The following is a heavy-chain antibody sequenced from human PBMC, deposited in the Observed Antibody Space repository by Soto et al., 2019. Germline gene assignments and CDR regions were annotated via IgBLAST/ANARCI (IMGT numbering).Heavy chain of an antibody. CDR3: ARGLYCSGGSCYTPTPGYYGMDV. V-gene: IGHV1-2*04. CDR1: GYTFTGYY. D-gene: IGHD2-15*01. Sequence: ASVKVSCKASGYTFTGYYVHWVREGPGQGLEWMGWINPETGGTNYAQKFQGWVTMTRDTSISTAYMELSRLRSDDTAVYYCARGLYCSGGSCYTPTPGYYGMDVWGQGTTVTVSS. J-gene: IGHJ6*02. CDR2: INPETGGT.